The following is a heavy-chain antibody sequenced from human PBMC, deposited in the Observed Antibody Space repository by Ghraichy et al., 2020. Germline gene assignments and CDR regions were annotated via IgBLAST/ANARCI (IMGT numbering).Heavy chain of an antibody. CDR2: ISGSGGST. D-gene: IGHD3-10*01. J-gene: IGHJ4*02. V-gene: IGHV3-23*01. Sequence: ARKKKLEWVSAISGSGGSTYYADSVKGRFTISRDNSKNTLYLQRNSLRAEDTAVYYCGLITMVRGVPDYWGQGTL. CDR3: GLITMVRGVPDY.